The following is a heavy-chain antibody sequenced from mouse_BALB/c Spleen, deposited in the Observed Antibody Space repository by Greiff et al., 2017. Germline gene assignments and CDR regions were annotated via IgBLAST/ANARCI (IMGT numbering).Heavy chain of an antibody. CDR3: AREGIYYDYDGAWFAY. Sequence: QVQLQQPGAELVKPGASVKMSCKASGYTFTSYNMHWVKQTPGQGLEWIGAIYLGNGDTSYNQKFKGKATLTADKSSSTAYMQLSSLTSEDSAVYYCAREGIYYDYDGAWFAYWGQGTLVTVSA. D-gene: IGHD2-4*01. J-gene: IGHJ3*01. V-gene: IGHV1-12*01. CDR1: GYTFTSYN. CDR2: IYLGNGDT.